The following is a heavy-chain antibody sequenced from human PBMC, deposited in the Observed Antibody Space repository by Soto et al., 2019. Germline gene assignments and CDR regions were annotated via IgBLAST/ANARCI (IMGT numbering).Heavy chain of an antibody. V-gene: IGHV3-21*01. CDR1: GFTFSNYN. J-gene: IGHJ5*02. D-gene: IGHD5-12*01. Sequence: PGGSLRLSCVASGFTFSNYNMNWVRQAPGKGLEWVSSISTGSSYIYYADSVKGRFTISRDNAQNPLFLQMNSLRAEDTAVYYCARDRDGYNSNWFDPWGQGTLVTVSS. CDR3: ARDRDGYNSNWFDP. CDR2: ISTGSSYI.